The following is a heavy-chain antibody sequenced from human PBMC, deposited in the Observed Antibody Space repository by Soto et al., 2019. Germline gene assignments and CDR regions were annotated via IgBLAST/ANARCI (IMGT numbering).Heavy chain of an antibody. D-gene: IGHD1-20*01. CDR3: ARDAPRPDGGMRDYYYYYGMDV. CDR2: IYYSGST. CDR1: GGSISSGGYY. Sequence: QVQLQESGPGLVKPSQTLSLTCTVSGGSISSGGYYWSWIRQHPGKGLGWIGYIYYSGSTYYNPSLKTRVTRSVDTSKNQFSLKLSSVTAADTAVYYCARDAPRPDGGMRDYYYYYGMDVWGQGTTVTVSS. J-gene: IGHJ6*02. V-gene: IGHV4-31*03.